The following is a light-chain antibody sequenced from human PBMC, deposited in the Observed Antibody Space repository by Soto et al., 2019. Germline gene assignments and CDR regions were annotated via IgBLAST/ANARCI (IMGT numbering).Light chain of an antibody. CDR3: QKYNNWPRAT. CDR2: WAS. J-gene: IGKJ4*01. Sequence: DIVMTQSPDSLAVSLGERATINCKSSQNLFYNKNSRDYLTWYQHKPGQSPKLLIYWASTRESGVPDRFTGSGSGTDFTLTISSLQAEDVAVYYCQKYNNWPRATFGGGTKVDIK. CDR1: QNLFYNKNSRDY. V-gene: IGKV4-1*01.